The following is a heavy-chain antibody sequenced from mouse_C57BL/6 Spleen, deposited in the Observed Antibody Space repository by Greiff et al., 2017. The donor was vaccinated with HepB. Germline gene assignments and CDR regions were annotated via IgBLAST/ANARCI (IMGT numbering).Heavy chain of an antibody. D-gene: IGHD2-1*01. CDR2: IRNKANNHAT. CDR3: TRLYGNYADY. J-gene: IGHJ2*01. CDR1: GFTFSDAW. V-gene: IGHV6-6*01. Sequence: EVKVEESGGGLVQPGGSMKLSCAASGFTFSDAWMDWVRQSPEKGLEWVAEIRNKANNHATYYAESVKGMFTISRDDSKSSVYLQMNSLRAEDTGIYYGTRLYGNYADYWGQGTTLTVSS.